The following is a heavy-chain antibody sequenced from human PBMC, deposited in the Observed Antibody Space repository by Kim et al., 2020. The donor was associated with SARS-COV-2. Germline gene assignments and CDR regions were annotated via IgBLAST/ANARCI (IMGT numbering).Heavy chain of an antibody. V-gene: IGHV4-30-2*01. Sequence: SETLSLTCAVSGGSISSGGYSWSWIRQPPGKGLEWIGYIYHSGSTYYNPSLKSRVTISVDRSKNQFSLKLSSVTAADTAVYYCARGSRGTMVQGVIIHYYYYMDVWDKGTTVTVSS. CDR1: GGSISSGGYS. D-gene: IGHD3-10*01. CDR3: ARGSRGTMVQGVIIHYYYYMDV. CDR2: IYHSGST. J-gene: IGHJ6*03.